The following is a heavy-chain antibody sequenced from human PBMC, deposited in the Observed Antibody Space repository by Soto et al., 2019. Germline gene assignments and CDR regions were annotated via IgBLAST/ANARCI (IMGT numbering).Heavy chain of an antibody. Sequence: GGSLRLSCAASGFTFSSHWMHWVRQAPGKGLVWVARLNSDGRSTSYAGSVKGRFTISRDNAKNTLYLQMNDLRVEDTAVYYCARESSSWSFDFWGQGTLVTVSS. V-gene: IGHV3-74*01. CDR2: LNSDGRST. CDR1: GFTFSSHW. D-gene: IGHD6-13*01. J-gene: IGHJ4*02. CDR3: ARESSSWSFDF.